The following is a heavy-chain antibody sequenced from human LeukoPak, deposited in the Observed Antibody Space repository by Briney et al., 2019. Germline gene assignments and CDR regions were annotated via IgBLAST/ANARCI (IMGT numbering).Heavy chain of an antibody. CDR3: ARAIAVAGTVYFQH. CDR1: GGSISSSSYY. V-gene: IGHV4-39*07. Sequence: SETLSLTCTVSGGSISSSSYYWGWIRQPPGKGLEWIGSIYYSGSTYYNPSLKSRVTISVDTSKNQFSLKLSSVTAADTAVYYCARAIAVAGTVYFQHWGQGTLVTVSS. CDR2: IYYSGST. J-gene: IGHJ1*01. D-gene: IGHD6-19*01.